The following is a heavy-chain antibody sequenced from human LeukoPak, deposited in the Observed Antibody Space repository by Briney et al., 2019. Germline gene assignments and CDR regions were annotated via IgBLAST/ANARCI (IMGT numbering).Heavy chain of an antibody. CDR2: ISSSSSTI. CDR1: GFTFSSYN. CDR3: ARDKGSGRPDY. V-gene: IGHV3-48*01. Sequence: GGSLRLSCAASGFTFSSYNMNWVCEAPGKGLGWVSYISSSSSTIYYADSVKGRFTISRDNAKNSLYLQMNSLRGEDTAVYYCARDKGSGRPDYWGQGTLVTVSS. J-gene: IGHJ4*02. D-gene: IGHD3-10*01.